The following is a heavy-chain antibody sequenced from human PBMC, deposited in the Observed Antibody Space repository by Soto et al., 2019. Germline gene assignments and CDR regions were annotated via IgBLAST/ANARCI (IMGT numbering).Heavy chain of an antibody. V-gene: IGHV1-46*01. CDR3: ARADYYDSSGFYYDC. CDR2: INPSGGST. D-gene: IGHD3-22*01. CDR1: GYIFTNHY. Sequence: QVELVQSGAEVKKPRASVKVSCKASGYIFTNHYIHWVRQGPGQGLEWMGIINPSGGSTNYLQKFQGRITMTRDTSTNIVYMELSSLSSEDTAVYFCARADYYDSSGFYYDCLGQGPLVTVSS. J-gene: IGHJ4*02.